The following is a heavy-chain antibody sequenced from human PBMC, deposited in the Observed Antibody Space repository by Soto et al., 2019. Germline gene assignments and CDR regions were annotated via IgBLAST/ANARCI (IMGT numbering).Heavy chain of an antibody. CDR1: GFTFSIYA. CDR3: AKDRRITGTTASVFGWFDP. V-gene: IGHV3-23*01. CDR2: ISGSGVST. D-gene: IGHD1-20*01. J-gene: IGHJ5*02. Sequence: EVQLLESGGGLVQPGGSLRLSCAASGFTFSIYAMTWVRQAPGKGLEWASGISGSGVSTFYADSVKGRFTISRDNSKNTVYLQMNSLRAEDTAVYYCAKDRRITGTTASVFGWFDPWGQGTLVTVSS.